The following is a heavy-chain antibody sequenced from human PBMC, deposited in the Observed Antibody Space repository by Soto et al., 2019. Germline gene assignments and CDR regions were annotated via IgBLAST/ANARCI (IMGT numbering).Heavy chain of an antibody. D-gene: IGHD1-26*01. V-gene: IGHV5-51*01. CDR2: IYPGDSDT. J-gene: IGHJ6*03. CDR3: ARSSGSYYHYYYYMDV. CDR1: GYSFTSYW. Sequence: GESLKISCKGSGYSFTSYWIGWVRQMPGKGLEWMGIIYPGDSDTRYSPSFQGQVTISADKSISTAYLQWSSLKASDTAMYYCARSSGSYYHYYYYMDVWGKGTTVTVSS.